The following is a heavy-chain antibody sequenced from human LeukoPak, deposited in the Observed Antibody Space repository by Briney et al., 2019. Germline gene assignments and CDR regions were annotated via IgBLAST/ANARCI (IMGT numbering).Heavy chain of an antibody. CDR3: AKGKCSSTSCYVFDY. CDR2: IRYDGSNK. CDR1: EFTFSSYG. Sequence: GGSLRLSCAASEFTFSSYGMHWVRQAPGKGLEWVAFIRYDGSNKYYADSVKGRFTISRDNSKNTLYLQMNSLRAEDTALYYCAKGKCSSTSCYVFDYWGQGTLVTVSS. V-gene: IGHV3-30*02. J-gene: IGHJ4*02. D-gene: IGHD2-2*01.